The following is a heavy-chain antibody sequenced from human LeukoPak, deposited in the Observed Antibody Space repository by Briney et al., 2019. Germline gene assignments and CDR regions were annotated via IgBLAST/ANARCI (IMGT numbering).Heavy chain of an antibody. CDR1: GFTFSSYS. D-gene: IGHD3-22*01. CDR3: ARYRSDYYDSGGHYYYFDY. Sequence: GGSLRLSCAASGFTFSSYSMNWVRQAPGKGLEWVSSISSSSGFIYYADSVKGRFTISRDNAKNSLFLQMSSLRAEDTAVYYCARYRSDYYDSGGHYYYFDYWGQGTLVTVSS. CDR2: ISSSSGFI. J-gene: IGHJ4*02. V-gene: IGHV3-21*01.